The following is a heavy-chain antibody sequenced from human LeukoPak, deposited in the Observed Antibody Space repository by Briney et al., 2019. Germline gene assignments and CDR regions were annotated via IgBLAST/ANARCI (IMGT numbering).Heavy chain of an antibody. CDR2: IYYSGST. V-gene: IGHV4-59*01. D-gene: IGHD4-17*01. CDR3: ARDVGYGDYDYYYGMDV. J-gene: IGHJ6*02. CDR1: GGSISSYY. Sequence: SETLSLTCTVSGGSISSYYWSWIRQPPGKGLEWIGYIYYSGSTNYNPSLKSRVTISVDTSKNQFSLKLSSVTAADTAVYYCARDVGYGDYDYYYGMDVWGQGTTVTVSS.